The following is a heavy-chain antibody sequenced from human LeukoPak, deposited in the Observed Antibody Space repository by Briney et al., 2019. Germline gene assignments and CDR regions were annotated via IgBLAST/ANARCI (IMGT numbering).Heavy chain of an antibody. J-gene: IGHJ4*02. V-gene: IGHV4-39*01. CDR3: ARLGYYGSGSLVDYFDY. CDR2: IYYSGST. CDR1: GGSITSSHYY. Sequence: SETLSLTCTVSGGSITSSHYYWGWIRQPPGKGLEWIGTIYYSGSTYYNPSLKSRVTISVDTSKNQFSLKLSSVTAADTAVYYCARLGYYGSGSLVDYFDYWGQGTLVTVSS. D-gene: IGHD3-10*01.